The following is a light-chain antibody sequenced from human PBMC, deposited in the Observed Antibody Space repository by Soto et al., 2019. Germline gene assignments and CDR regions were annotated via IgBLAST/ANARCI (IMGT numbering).Light chain of an antibody. Sequence: EIVFTQSPGTFSLSPGERATLSCRASQSISSSYLAWYQQKPGQAPRLLIYGASIRATGIPDRFSGSGSGTDFTLTISRLEPEDFAVYYCQQYAISPYTFGQGTKVDIK. CDR3: QQYAISPYT. J-gene: IGKJ2*01. CDR2: GAS. V-gene: IGKV3-20*01. CDR1: QSISSSY.